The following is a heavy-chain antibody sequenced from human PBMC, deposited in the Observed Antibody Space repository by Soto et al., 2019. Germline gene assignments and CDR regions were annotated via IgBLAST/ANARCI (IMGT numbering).Heavy chain of an antibody. D-gene: IGHD4-4*01. CDR3: ARRTDGYSFYFYYGMDG. CDR1: GFSFTSYG. J-gene: IGHJ6*02. CDR2: ILHDGSAE. V-gene: IGHV3-30*03. Sequence: GGSLRLACAACGFSFTSYGMHWVLQAPGNGLEWMALILHDGSAEYYADSVKGRLTISRDNSKSTLYLQMNSLRAEDTAVYYCARRTDGYSFYFYYGMDGWRQGTTVTVSS.